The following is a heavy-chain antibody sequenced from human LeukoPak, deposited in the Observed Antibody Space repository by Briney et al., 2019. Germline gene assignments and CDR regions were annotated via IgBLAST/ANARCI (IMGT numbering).Heavy chain of an antibody. D-gene: IGHD3-22*01. CDR1: GYTFTGYW. CDR2: VYPKTGVT. Sequence: ASVKLSCKSFGYTFTGYWMHWARLAPGQGLEWMGWVYPKTGVTNYAQNFQGRVTMTRDTSISTVYMELSRLTSDDTAVYYCARESNYYDTWGQGTLVTVSS. J-gene: IGHJ5*02. V-gene: IGHV1-2*02. CDR3: ARESNYYDT.